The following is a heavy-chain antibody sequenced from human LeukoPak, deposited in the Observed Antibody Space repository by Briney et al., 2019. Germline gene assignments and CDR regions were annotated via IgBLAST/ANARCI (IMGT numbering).Heavy chain of an antibody. CDR2: ISGSGGST. D-gene: IGHD1-26*01. J-gene: IGHJ4*02. CDR1: GFTFSSYG. V-gene: IGHV3-23*01. CDR3: ASALRIYYYFDY. Sequence: GGSLRLSCAASGFTFSSYGMSWVRQAPGKGLEWVSAISGSGGSTYYADSVKGRFTISRDNSKNTLYLQMNSLRAEDTAVYYCASALRIYYYFDYWGQGTLVTVSS.